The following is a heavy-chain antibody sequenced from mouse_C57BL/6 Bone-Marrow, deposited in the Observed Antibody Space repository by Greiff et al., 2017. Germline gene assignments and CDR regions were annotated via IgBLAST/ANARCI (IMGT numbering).Heavy chain of an antibody. CDR3: ARGGGYYFSYFDV. Sequence: EVKLQESGPGLVKPSQSLSLTCSVTGYSITSGYYWNWIRQFPGNKLEWMGYISYDGSNNYNPSPKNRISITRDTSKNQFFLKLNSVTTEDTATYYCARGGGYYFSYFDVWGTGTTVTVSS. V-gene: IGHV3-6*01. CDR2: ISYDGSN. CDR1: GYSITSGYY. D-gene: IGHD2-3*01. J-gene: IGHJ1*03.